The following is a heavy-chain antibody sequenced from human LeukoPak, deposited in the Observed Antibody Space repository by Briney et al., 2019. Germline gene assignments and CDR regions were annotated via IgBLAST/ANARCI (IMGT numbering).Heavy chain of an antibody. D-gene: IGHD6-13*01. Sequence: GGSLRLSCAAPGFTFSNYAMSWVRQGPGKGLEWVSAISGNGGTTYYADSVKGRFTISRDNSKNTLYLQMNSLRAEDTAVYYCAKGVGTAAAGPGVFDYWGQGTLVTVSS. CDR1: GFTFSNYA. V-gene: IGHV3-23*01. J-gene: IGHJ4*02. CDR2: ISGNGGTT. CDR3: AKGVGTAAAGPGVFDY.